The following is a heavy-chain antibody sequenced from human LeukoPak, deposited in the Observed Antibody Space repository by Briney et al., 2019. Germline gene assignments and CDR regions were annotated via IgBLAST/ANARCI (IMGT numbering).Heavy chain of an antibody. D-gene: IGHD5-24*01. CDR1: GFTFDDYA. CDR3: AGGEMATRDSAFDI. J-gene: IGHJ3*02. CDR2: ISGRSGSI. V-gene: IGHV3-9*01. Sequence: PGGSLRLSCAASGFTFDDYAMHWVRQVPGKGLEWVSGISGRSGSIGYADSVRGRFTISRDDAKNSLYLQMNSLRAEDTALYYCAGGEMATRDSAFDIWGQGTMVTVSS.